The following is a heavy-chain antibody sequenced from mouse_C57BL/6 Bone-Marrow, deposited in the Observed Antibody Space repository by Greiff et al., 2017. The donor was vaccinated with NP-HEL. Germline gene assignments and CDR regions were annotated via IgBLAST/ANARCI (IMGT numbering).Heavy chain of an antibody. CDR2: IDPSDSYT. V-gene: IGHV1-50*01. D-gene: IGHD1-1*01. J-gene: IGHJ1*03. CDR3: AREGHYYGSSYRAWYFDV. Sequence: QVQLQQPGAELVKPGASVKLSCKASGYTFTSYWMQWVKQRPGQGLEWIGEIDPSDSYTNYNQKFKGKATLTVDTSSSTAYMQLSSLTSEDSAVYYCAREGHYYGSSYRAWYFDVWGTGTTVTVSS. CDR1: GYTFTSYW.